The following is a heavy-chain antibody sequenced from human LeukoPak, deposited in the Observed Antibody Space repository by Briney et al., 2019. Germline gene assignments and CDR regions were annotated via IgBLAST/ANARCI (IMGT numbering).Heavy chain of an antibody. D-gene: IGHD2-21*01. CDR3: ARDGLHTGHFDY. Sequence: GGSLRLSCAASGFTFSSYAMSWVRQAPGKGLEWVANIKQDGSEKYYVDSVKGRFTISRDNAKNSLYLQMNSLRAEDTAVYYCARDGLHTGHFDYWGQGTLVTVSS. V-gene: IGHV3-7*01. CDR2: IKQDGSEK. J-gene: IGHJ4*02. CDR1: GFTFSSYA.